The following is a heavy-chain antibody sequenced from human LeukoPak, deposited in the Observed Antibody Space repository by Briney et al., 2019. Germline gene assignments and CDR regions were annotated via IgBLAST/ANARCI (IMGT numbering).Heavy chain of an antibody. J-gene: IGHJ4*02. CDR3: AKEGDYYGSGSYYAY. V-gene: IGHV3-23*01. Sequence: GGTLRLSCAASGFTFSSYGMSWVRQAPGKGLEWVSAISGGGGSTYYADSVKGRVTISRENTKNTLYLQMNSLRAEDTAVYYCAKEGDYYGSGSYYAYWGQGTLVTVSS. CDR1: GFTFSSYG. D-gene: IGHD3-10*01. CDR2: ISGGGGST.